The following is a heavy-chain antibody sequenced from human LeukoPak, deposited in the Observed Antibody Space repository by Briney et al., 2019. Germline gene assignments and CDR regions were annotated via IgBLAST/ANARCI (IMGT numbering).Heavy chain of an antibody. V-gene: IGHV1-18*01. J-gene: IGHJ6*02. Sequence: GASVKVSCKASGYTFTSYGISWVRQAPGQGLEWMGWISAYNGNTNYAQKLQGRVTMTTDTSTSTAYMELRSLRSDDTAVYYCARDGDILTGYPHYYYYYGMDVWGQGTTVIVSS. CDR3: ARDGDILTGYPHYYYYYGMDV. CDR2: ISAYNGNT. CDR1: GYTFTSYG. D-gene: IGHD3-9*01.